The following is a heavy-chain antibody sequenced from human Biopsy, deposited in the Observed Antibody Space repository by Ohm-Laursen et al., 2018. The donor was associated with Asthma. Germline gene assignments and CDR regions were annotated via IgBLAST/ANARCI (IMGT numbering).Heavy chain of an antibody. CDR1: GFSFSNYG. CDR2: ISFDGTNR. J-gene: IGHJ4*02. CDR3: PKDVFPGWEVRRGPDY. D-gene: IGHD1-26*01. Sequence: SLRLSCTASGFSFSNYGMHWVRQAPGKGLDWVAVISFDGTNRNYTDSVRGRFTISRDNSRNTMYLEMNSLRAEDTAVYYCPKDVFPGWEVRRGPDYWGQGTLVTVSS. V-gene: IGHV3-30*18.